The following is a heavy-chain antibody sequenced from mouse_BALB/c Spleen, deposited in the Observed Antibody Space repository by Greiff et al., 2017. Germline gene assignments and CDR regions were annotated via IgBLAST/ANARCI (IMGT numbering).Heavy chain of an antibody. V-gene: IGHV1-87*01. CDR1: GYTFTSYW. J-gene: IGHJ1*01. CDR2: IYPGDGDT. Sequence: QVQLQQSGAELARPGASVKLSCKASGYTFTSYWMQWVKQRPGQGLEWIGAIYPGDGDTRYTQKFKGKATLTADKSSSTAYMQLSSLASEDSAVYYCARRGIYYDYDVDFDVWGAGTTVTVSS. CDR3: ARRGIYYDYDVDFDV. D-gene: IGHD2-4*01.